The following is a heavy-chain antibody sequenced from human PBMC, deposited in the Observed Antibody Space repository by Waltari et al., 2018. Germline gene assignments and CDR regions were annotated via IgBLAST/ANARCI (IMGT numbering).Heavy chain of an antibody. CDR2: INSDGSGT. V-gene: IGHV3-74*01. D-gene: IGHD1-7*01. J-gene: IGHJ3*01. CDR3: ASGNSHAFDL. CDR1: GFTLSIYW. Sequence: EVQLVESGGGLVQPGGSLRVSCTASGFTLSIYWMHWVRQVQGKGLVWVSRINSDGSGTSYADSAKGRFTISRDNAKNTLFLQMNSLRGEDTAVYYCASGNSHAFDLWGQGTMVTVSS.